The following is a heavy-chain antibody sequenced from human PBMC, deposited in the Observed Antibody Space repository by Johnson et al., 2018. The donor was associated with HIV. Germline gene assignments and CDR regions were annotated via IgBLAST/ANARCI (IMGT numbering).Heavy chain of an antibody. D-gene: IGHD3-10*01. V-gene: IGHV3-20*04. CDR2: IAWNGATT. CDR1: GFTFSSYG. J-gene: IGHJ3*02. Sequence: VQLVESGGGVVQPGRSLRLSCAASGFTFSSYGMLWVRQAPGKGLEWVSGIAWNGATTGYADSVKGRFTISRDNVKKSLYLQMNDLRAEDTALYYCAKDMVRASHAFDIWGQGTMVTVSS. CDR3: AKDMVRASHAFDI.